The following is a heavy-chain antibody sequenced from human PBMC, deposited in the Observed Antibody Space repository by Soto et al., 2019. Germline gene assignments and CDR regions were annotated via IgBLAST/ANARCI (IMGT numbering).Heavy chain of an antibody. CDR1: GFSLSTTAEG. V-gene: IGHV2-5*02. J-gene: IGHJ4*02. CDR2: IYCDDDE. CDR3: AHGSCSSADCYPNPYLDY. Sequence: QITLKESGPTLVKPTQTLTLTCTFSGFSLSTTAEGVGWIRQPPGKALEWLALIYCDDDERYSPSLKSRLTTSPETPTNPVFFTLSTVGTVDTVTHNSAHGSCSSADCYPNPYLDYWGQGILVTVSS. D-gene: IGHD2-2*01.